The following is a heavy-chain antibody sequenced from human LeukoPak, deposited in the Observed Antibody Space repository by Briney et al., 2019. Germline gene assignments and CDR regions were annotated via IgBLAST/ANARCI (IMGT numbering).Heavy chain of an antibody. CDR1: GYTFTSYG. J-gene: IGHJ6*02. Sequence: RASVKVSCKASGYTFTSYGISRVRQTPGQGLEWMGWISAYNGNTNYAQKLQGRVTMTTDTSTSTAYMELRSLRSDDTAVYYCARAGELGVGATTEDYYGMDVWGQGTTVTVSS. D-gene: IGHD1-26*01. CDR3: ARAGELGVGATTEDYYGMDV. CDR2: ISAYNGNT. V-gene: IGHV1-18*01.